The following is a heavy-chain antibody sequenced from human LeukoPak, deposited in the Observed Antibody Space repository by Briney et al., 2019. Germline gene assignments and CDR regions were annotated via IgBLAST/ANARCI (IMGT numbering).Heavy chain of an antibody. V-gene: IGHV4-4*07. CDR2: IYTSGST. CDR3: ARASGDYGDYGQIVDY. Sequence: SETLSLTCTVSGGSISSYYWSWIRQPAGKGLEWIGRIYTSGSTNYNPSLKSRVTISVDTSKNQFSLKLSSVTAADTAVYYCARASGDYGDYGQIVDYWGQGTLVTVSS. D-gene: IGHD4-17*01. J-gene: IGHJ4*02. CDR1: GGSISSYY.